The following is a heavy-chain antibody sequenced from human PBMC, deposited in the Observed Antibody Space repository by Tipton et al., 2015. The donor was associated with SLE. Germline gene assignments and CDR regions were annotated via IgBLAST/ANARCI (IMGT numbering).Heavy chain of an antibody. V-gene: IGHV4-59*01. CDR3: ARGGLGSDLRGSIYFGS. Sequence: GLVKPSETLSLTCTVSGGSISSYYWSWIRQPPGKGLEWIGYIYYSGSTNYNPSLKGRVTISVDTSKTHFSLRVNSVTAADTAVYFCARGGLGSDLRGSIYFGSWGQGTLVTVSS. D-gene: IGHD7-27*01. J-gene: IGHJ4*02. CDR2: IYYSGST. CDR1: GGSISSYY.